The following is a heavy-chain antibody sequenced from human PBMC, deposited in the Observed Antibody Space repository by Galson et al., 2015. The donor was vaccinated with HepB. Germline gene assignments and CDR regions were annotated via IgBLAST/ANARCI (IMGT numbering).Heavy chain of an antibody. V-gene: IGHV1-3*01. D-gene: IGHD3-10*01. CDR2: INAGNGNT. J-gene: IGHJ4*02. CDR1: GYTFTSYA. Sequence: SVKVSRKASGYTFTSYAMHWVRQAPGKRLEWMGWINAGNGNTKYSQKFQGRVTITRDTSASTAYMELSSLRSEDTAVYYCARPVNIGRITMVRGVQRGSYYFDYWGQGTLVTVSS. CDR3: ARPVNIGRITMVRGVQRGSYYFDY.